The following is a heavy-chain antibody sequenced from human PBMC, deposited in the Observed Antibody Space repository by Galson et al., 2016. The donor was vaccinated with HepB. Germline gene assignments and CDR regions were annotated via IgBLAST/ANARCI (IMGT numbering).Heavy chain of an antibody. CDR1: GFTFSLAW. J-gene: IGHJ4*02. CDR3: TTVGGHNFIGY. V-gene: IGHV3-15*01. D-gene: IGHD5-24*01. CDR2: IKSQSDGGTT. Sequence: SLRLSCAASGFTFSLAWMSWVRQAPGKGLEWVGRIKSQSDGGTTDSSAPVKGRFIISRDDSKNTLYLQMNSLKTEDTGVYFCTTVGGHNFIGYWGQGTQVAVSS.